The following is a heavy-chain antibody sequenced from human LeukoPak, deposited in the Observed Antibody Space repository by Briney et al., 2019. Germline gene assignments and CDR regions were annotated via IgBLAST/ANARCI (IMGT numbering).Heavy chain of an antibody. Sequence: SETLSLTCTVSGGSISSYYWSWIRQPPGKGLEWIGYIYYSGSTNYNPSLKSRVTISVDTSKNQFSLKLSSVTAADTAVYYCARDASVVPAAIGFYGWFDPWGQGTLVTVSS. D-gene: IGHD2-2*01. CDR1: GGSISSYY. CDR2: IYYSGST. CDR3: ARDASVVPAAIGFYGWFDP. J-gene: IGHJ5*02. V-gene: IGHV4-59*01.